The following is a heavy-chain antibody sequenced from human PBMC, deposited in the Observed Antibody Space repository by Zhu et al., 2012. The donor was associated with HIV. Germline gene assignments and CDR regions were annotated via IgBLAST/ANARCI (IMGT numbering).Heavy chain of an antibody. CDR1: GYSISSGYY. CDR3: ARIYYYYYYYYMDV. V-gene: IGHV4-38-2*01. D-gene: IGHD1-26*01. J-gene: IGHJ6*03. CDR2: IYHSGST. Sequence: QVQLQESGPGLVKPSETLSLTCAVSGYSISSGYYWGWIRQPPGKGLEWIGSIYHSGSTYYNPSLKSRVTISVDTSKNQFSLKLSSVTAADTAVYYCARIYYYYYYYYMDVWGKGPRSPSP.